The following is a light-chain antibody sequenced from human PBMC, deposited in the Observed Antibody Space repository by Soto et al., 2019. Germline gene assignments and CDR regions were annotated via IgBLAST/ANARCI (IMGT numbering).Light chain of an antibody. CDR1: NIGSKS. J-gene: IGLJ2*01. CDR3: QVWDSSSDLHVV. Sequence: SYELTQPPSVAVAPGKTARITCGGNNIGSKSVHWYQQKPGQAPVRVIYYDSDRPSGIPERFSGSNSGNTATLTISRVEAGDEADYYCQVWDSSSDLHVVFGGGTKVTVL. V-gene: IGLV3-21*04. CDR2: YDS.